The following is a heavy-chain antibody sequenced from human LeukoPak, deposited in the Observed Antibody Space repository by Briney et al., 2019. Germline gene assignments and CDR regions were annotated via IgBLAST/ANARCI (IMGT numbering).Heavy chain of an antibody. J-gene: IGHJ6*02. D-gene: IGHD3-10*01. Sequence: SGTLSLTCAAYGDSFSGNYWTWIRQPPGKGLEWVGEINHGGSTNYNPSLKSRVTISVDTSKNQFSLRLTSVTAADTAVYYCARAPLGYYYGSGSSSNPGVYYYYGMDVWGQGTTVTVSS. CDR1: GDSFSGNY. V-gene: IGHV4-34*01. CDR2: INHGGST. CDR3: ARAPLGYYYGSGSSSNPGVYYYYGMDV.